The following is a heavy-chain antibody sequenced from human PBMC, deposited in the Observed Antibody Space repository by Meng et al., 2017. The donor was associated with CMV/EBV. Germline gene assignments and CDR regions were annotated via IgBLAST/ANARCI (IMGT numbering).Heavy chain of an antibody. V-gene: IGHV1-2*02. CDR1: GYTFNGYY. J-gene: IGHJ4*02. Sequence: CKASGYTFNGYYMHWVRQAHGQGLEWMGWINPNSGGTNYAQKFQGRVTMTRDTSISTAYMELSRLRSDDTAVYYCARGDGYKDLDYWGQGTLVTVSS. CDR3: ARGDGYKDLDY. CDR2: INPNSGGT. D-gene: IGHD5-24*01.